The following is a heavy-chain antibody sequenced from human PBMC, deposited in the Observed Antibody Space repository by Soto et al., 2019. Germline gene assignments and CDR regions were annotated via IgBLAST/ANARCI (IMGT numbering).Heavy chain of an antibody. Sequence: PSETLSLTCTVSGGSISSSSYYWSWIRQPPGKGLEWIGEINHSGSTNYNPSLKSRVTISVDTSKNQFSLKLSSVTAADTAVYYCARGLPSNSNEYYYGMDVWGQGTTVTVSS. D-gene: IGHD7-27*01. J-gene: IGHJ6*02. V-gene: IGHV4-39*07. CDR1: GGSISSSSYY. CDR3: ARGLPSNSNEYYYGMDV. CDR2: INHSGST.